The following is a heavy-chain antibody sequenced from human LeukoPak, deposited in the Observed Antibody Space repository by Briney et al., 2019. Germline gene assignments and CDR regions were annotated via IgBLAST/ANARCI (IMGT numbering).Heavy chain of an antibody. CDR2: IKQDGSEK. J-gene: IGHJ3*02. V-gene: IGHV3-7*01. D-gene: IGHD5-18*01. CDR1: GFTFSSYW. CDR3: ASGIPDDAFDI. Sequence: GGSLRLSCAASGFTFSSYWMSWVRQAPGKGLEWVANIKQDGSEKYYVDSVKGRFTISRDNAKNSLYLQMNSLRAEDTAVYYCASGIPDDAFDIWGQGTMVTVSS.